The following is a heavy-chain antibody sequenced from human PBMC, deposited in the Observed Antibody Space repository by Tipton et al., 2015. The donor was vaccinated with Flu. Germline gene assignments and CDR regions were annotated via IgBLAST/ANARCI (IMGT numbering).Heavy chain of an antibody. CDR3: ARDFRVATIADGLDI. CDR2: ISGSGGST. D-gene: IGHD5-12*01. J-gene: IGHJ3*02. CDR1: GFTFSSYA. Sequence: GSLRLSCAASGFTFSSYAMSWVRQAPGKGLEWVSAISGSGGSTYYAETVKGRFTISRDNAENSLFLQMNSLRAEDTAVYYCARDFRVATIADGLDIWGQGTMVTVSS. V-gene: IGHV3-23*01.